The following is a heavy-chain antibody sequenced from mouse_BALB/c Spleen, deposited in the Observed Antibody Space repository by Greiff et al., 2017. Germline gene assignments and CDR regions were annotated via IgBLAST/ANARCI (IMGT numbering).Heavy chain of an antibody. Sequence: EVQLVESGGGLVQPGGSRKLSCAASGFTFSSFGMHWVRQAPEKGLEWVAYISSGSSTIYYADTVKGRFTISRDNPKNTLFLQMTSLRSEDTAMYYCVCRYPMDYWGQGTSVTVSS. V-gene: IGHV5-17*02. CDR1: GFTFSSFG. CDR3: VCRYPMDY. CDR2: ISSGSSTI. J-gene: IGHJ4*01. D-gene: IGHD1-1*01.